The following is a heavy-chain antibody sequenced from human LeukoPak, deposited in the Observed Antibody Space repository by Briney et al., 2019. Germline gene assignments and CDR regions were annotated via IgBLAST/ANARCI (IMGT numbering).Heavy chain of an antibody. CDR1: GFTFSSYA. J-gene: IGHJ4*02. V-gene: IGHV3-30*04. CDR2: ISYDGSNK. Sequence: PRRSLRLSCAASGFTFSSYAMHWVRQAPGKGLEWVAVISYDGSNKYYADSVKGRFTISRDNSKNTLYLQMNSLRAEDTAVYYCARDEVAVAGSLMATIDYWGQGTLVTVSS. D-gene: IGHD6-19*01. CDR3: ARDEVAVAGSLMATIDY.